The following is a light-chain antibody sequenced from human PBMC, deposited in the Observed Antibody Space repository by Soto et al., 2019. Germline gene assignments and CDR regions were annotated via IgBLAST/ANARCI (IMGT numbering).Light chain of an antibody. V-gene: IGLV2-23*01. CDR3: CSYARGSTWV. CDR2: EAS. CDR1: SSDVGSYKL. Sequence: QSVLTQPASVSGSPGQSITISCTGTSSDVGSYKLVSWYRQFPGKAPKLMIYEASKRPSGVSNRISGSKSGNTASLTISGLQAEDEADYYCCSYARGSTWVFGGGTKLTVL. J-gene: IGLJ3*02.